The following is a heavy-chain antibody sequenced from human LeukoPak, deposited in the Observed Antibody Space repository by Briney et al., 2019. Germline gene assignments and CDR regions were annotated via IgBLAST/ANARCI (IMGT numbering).Heavy chain of an antibody. Sequence: GGSLRLSCAASGFTFSSYWMSWVRQAPGKGLEWVANIEQDGSEKYYVDSVKGRFTISRDNAKNSLYLQMNSLRAEDTAVYYCARDARDITMIDHSAYWGQGTLVTVSS. CDR1: GFTFSSYW. CDR3: ARDARDITMIDHSAY. V-gene: IGHV3-7*01. D-gene: IGHD3-22*01. J-gene: IGHJ4*02. CDR2: IEQDGSEK.